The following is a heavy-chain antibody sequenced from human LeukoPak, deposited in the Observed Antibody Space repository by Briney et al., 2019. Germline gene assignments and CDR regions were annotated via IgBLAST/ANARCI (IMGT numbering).Heavy chain of an antibody. D-gene: IGHD6-25*01. J-gene: IGHJ4*02. Sequence: GGSLRLSCAASGFSFSDYYITWVRQAPGKGLEWVSYSSSSGSSTYYADSVKGRFPISRDYAKNALFLQMNSLRAEDTAVYYCTAAPNTTPGSLGRWGQGTLVTVSS. CDR2: SSSSGSST. V-gene: IGHV3-11*01. CDR3: TAAPNTTPGSLGR. CDR1: GFSFSDYY.